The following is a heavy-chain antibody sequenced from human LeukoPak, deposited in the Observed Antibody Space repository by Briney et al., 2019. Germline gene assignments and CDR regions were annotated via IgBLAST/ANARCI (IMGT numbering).Heavy chain of an antibody. CDR3: VSLPSDYCMDV. CDR1: GGSISGSSYY. CDR2: VYSGGNT. V-gene: IGHV4-39*01. J-gene: IGHJ6*03. Sequence: SETLSLTCTVSGGSISGSSYYWGWIRQPPGTGLEWIGSVYSGGNTYYDPALKSRVTISVDTSKNQFSLKLSSVTAADTAVYYCVSLPSDYCMDVWGKGTTVTVSS.